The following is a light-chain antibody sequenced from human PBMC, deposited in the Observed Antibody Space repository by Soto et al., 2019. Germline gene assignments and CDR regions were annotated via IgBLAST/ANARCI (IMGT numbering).Light chain of an antibody. CDR1: QDISSY. CDR3: QQSYSTPIA. CDR2: AAS. V-gene: IGKV1-9*01. Sequence: IQLTQSPSSLSASVGDRVTITCRASQDISSYLGWYQQKPGKAPKLLIYAASTLQRGVPSRFSGRGAGTDFTLTISSLQPADFATYYCQQSYSTPIAFGQGTRLEIK. J-gene: IGKJ5*01.